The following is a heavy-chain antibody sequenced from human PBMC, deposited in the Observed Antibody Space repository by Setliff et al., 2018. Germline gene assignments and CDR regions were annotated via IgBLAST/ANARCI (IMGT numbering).Heavy chain of an antibody. Sequence: GGSLRLSCAASGITFSSYSIHWVRQAPGKGLEWVAVIWFDGSNKYYADSPKGRFTSSRDTAKNSRCLQMNSLRAEDTAVYYCSSYYDSSGYYSPFDYWGQGTLVTVSS. J-gene: IGHJ4*02. CDR1: GITFSSYS. V-gene: IGHV3-30*07. CDR3: SSYYDSSGYYSPFDY. CDR2: IWFDGSNK. D-gene: IGHD3-22*01.